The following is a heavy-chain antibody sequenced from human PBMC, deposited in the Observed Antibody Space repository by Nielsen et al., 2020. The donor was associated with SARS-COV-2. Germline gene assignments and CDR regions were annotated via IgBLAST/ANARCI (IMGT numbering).Heavy chain of an antibody. CDR1: GYTFTSYY. J-gene: IGHJ6*02. CDR3: ARDRQMMDGSGYIYYYYYGMDV. D-gene: IGHD3-22*01. V-gene: IGHV1-46*01. CDR2: INPSGGST. Sequence: ASVKVSCKASGYTFTSYYMHWVRQAPGQGLEWMGIINPSGGSTSYAQKFQGRVTMTRDTSTSTVYMELSSLRSEDTAVYYCARDRQMMDGSGYIYYYYYGMDVWGQGTTVTVSS.